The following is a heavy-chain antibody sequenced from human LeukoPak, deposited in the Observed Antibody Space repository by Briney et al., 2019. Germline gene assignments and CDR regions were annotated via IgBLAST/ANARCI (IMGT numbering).Heavy chain of an antibody. D-gene: IGHD6-13*01. V-gene: IGHV3-48*04. J-gene: IGHJ4*02. CDR2: ISSSSSTI. CDR3: AKDRIAAAGTVGGDY. Sequence: GGSLRLSCAASGFTFSSYSTNWVRQAPGKGLEWVSYISSSSSTIYYADSVKGRFTISRDNAKNSLYLQMNSLRAEDTALYYCAKDRIAAAGTVGGDYWGQGTLVTVSS. CDR1: GFTFSSYS.